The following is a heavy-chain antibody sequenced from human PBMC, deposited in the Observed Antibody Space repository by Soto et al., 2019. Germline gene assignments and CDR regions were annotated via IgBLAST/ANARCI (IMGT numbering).Heavy chain of an antibody. CDR3: AKDSGYNYGYFRWFDP. CDR2: IFYSGST. CDR1: GGSINNYY. V-gene: IGHV4-59*01. Sequence: SEILSLTCTVSGGSINNYYCSWIRQPPGRGLEWIGHIFYSGSTNYNPALKSRVTISVDTSKSQFSLKLSSVTAADTAVYYCAKDSGYNYGYFRWFDPWGQGTLVTVS. J-gene: IGHJ5*02. D-gene: IGHD5-18*01.